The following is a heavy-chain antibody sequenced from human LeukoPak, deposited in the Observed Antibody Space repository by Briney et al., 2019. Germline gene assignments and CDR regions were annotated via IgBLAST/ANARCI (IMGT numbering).Heavy chain of an antibody. V-gene: IGHV3-23*01. J-gene: IGHJ4*02. CDR1: GFTFSIYA. Sequence: GGSLRLSCAASGFTFSIYAMSWVRQAPGKGLEWVSAISATDVRTYYADSVKGRFTISRDNSKRTLYLQMNGLRAEDTALYYCAKDLSGSFDHWGQGSLVTVSS. D-gene: IGHD1-26*01. CDR3: AKDLSGSFDH. CDR2: ISATDVRT.